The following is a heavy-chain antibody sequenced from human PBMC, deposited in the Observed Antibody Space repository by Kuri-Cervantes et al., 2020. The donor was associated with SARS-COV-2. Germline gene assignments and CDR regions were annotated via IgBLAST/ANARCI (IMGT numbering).Heavy chain of an antibody. D-gene: IGHD7-27*01. V-gene: IGHV3-30-3*01. J-gene: IGHJ4*02. CDR2: ISYDGSNK. CDR3: ARDGRELGMAL. CDR1: GFTFSSYA. Sequence: GESLKISCAASGFTFSSYAMHWVRQAPGKGLEWVAVISYDGSNKYYADSVKGRFTISRDNSKNTLYLQMNSLRAEDTAVYYCARDGRELGMALWDQGTLVTVSS.